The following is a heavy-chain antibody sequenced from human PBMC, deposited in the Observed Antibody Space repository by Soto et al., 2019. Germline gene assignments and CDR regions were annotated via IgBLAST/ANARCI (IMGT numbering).Heavy chain of an antibody. Sequence: QLQESGPGLVKPSETLSLTCTVSGAAMSSYYWSWLRQSPGKGLEWIGYIYNTGTTDYKPSLKSRVSISVERSKFQFSLKLTSVTAADTAVYYCATDSTGYYSDAFDVWGQGARVIVSS. D-gene: IGHD3-22*01. CDR2: IYNTGTT. J-gene: IGHJ3*01. CDR1: GAAMSSYY. CDR3: ATDSTGYYSDAFDV. V-gene: IGHV4-59*03.